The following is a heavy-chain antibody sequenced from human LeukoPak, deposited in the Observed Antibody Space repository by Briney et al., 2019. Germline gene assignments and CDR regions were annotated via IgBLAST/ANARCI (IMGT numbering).Heavy chain of an antibody. J-gene: IGHJ6*03. V-gene: IGHV4-4*07. CDR2: IYTSGST. CDR1: GGSISSYY. CDR3: ARVHYGSGSYYPYYYYYYMDV. D-gene: IGHD3-10*01. Sequence: SETLSLTCTVSGGSISSYYWSWIRQPAGKGLEWIGRIYTSGSTYYNPSLKSRVTISVDTSKNQFSLKLSSVTAADTAVYYCARVHYGSGSYYPYYYYYYMDVWGKGTTVTVSS.